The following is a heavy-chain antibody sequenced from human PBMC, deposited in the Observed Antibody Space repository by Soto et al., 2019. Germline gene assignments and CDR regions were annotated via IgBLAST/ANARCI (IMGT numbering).Heavy chain of an antibody. CDR3: SRKPPDYYDFWSGYSNRPAGGFDY. CDR1: GGSFSGYY. CDR2: INHSGST. J-gene: IGHJ4*02. Sequence: QVQLQQWGAGLLKPSETLSLTCAVYGGSFSGYYWTWIRQPPGKGLEWIGEINHSGSTKYNPSLKSRVTISVDKSENQFSLKLSSVTAAETAVYYWSRKPPDYYDFWSGYSNRPAGGFDYWGQGTRVTVSS. V-gene: IGHV4-34*01. D-gene: IGHD3-3*01.